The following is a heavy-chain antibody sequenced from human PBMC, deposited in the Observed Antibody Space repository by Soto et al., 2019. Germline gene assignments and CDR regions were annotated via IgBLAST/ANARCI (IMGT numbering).Heavy chain of an antibody. Sequence: QVQLQQWGAGLLKPSETLSLTCAVYGGSFSGYYWSWIRQPPGKGLEWIGEINHSGSTNYNPSLKSRVTISVDTSKNQFSLKLSSVTAADTAVYDCARPLYSSWYFDLWGRGTLVTVSS. CDR2: INHSGST. CDR3: ARPLYSSWYFDL. V-gene: IGHV4-34*01. J-gene: IGHJ2*01. D-gene: IGHD1-26*01. CDR1: GGSFSGYY.